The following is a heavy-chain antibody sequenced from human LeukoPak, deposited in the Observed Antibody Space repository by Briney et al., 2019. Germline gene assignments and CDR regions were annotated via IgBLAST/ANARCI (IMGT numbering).Heavy chain of an antibody. D-gene: IGHD6-25*01. CDR1: GGTFSSYA. Sequence: ASVKVSCKASGGTFSSYAISWVRQAPGQGLEWMGRIIPILGIAYYAQKFQGRVTITADKSTSTAYMELSSLRSEDTAVYYCARDVGSPFFDYWGQGTLVTVSS. V-gene: IGHV1-69*04. J-gene: IGHJ4*02. CDR2: IIPILGIA. CDR3: ARDVGSPFFDY.